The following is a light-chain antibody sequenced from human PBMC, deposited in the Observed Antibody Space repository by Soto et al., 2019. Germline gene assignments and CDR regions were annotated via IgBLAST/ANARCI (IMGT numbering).Light chain of an antibody. CDR3: QSYDSSTPVV. CDR1: SGSIASNY. V-gene: IGLV6-57*04. Sequence: LTQPHSVSESPGKTVTISCTRSSGSIASNYVQWYQRRPGSAPTTVIYEDDQRPSGVPDRFSGSIDSSSNSASLTISGLKTEDEADYYCQSYDSSTPVVFGGGTKLTVL. CDR2: EDD. J-gene: IGLJ2*01.